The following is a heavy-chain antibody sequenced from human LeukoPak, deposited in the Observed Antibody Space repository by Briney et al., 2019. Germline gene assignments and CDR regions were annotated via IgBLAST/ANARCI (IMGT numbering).Heavy chain of an antibody. J-gene: IGHJ4*03. Sequence: PGGSLRLSCAASGFTFSSYGMHWVRQAPGKGLEWVAVISYDGSNKYYVDSVKGRFTISRDNSKNTLYLQMNSLRAEDTAVYYCARHCSSTSCSDFWGQGTLVTVSS. CDR3: ARHCSSTSCSDF. CDR1: GFTFSSYG. V-gene: IGHV3-30*03. D-gene: IGHD2-2*01. CDR2: ISYDGSNK.